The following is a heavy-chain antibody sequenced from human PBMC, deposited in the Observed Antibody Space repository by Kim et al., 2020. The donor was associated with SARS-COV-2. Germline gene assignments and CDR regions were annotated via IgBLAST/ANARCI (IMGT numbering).Heavy chain of an antibody. D-gene: IGHD2-2*01. Sequence: GGSLRLSCAASGFTFSSYAMSWVRQAPGKGLEWVSAISGSGGSTYYADSVKGRFTISRDNSKNTLYLQMNSLRAEDTAVYYCAKDLVVVPAAIDGYYYYYYGMDVWGQGTTVTVSS. V-gene: IGHV3-23*01. CDR1: GFTFSSYA. J-gene: IGHJ6*02. CDR2: ISGSGGST. CDR3: AKDLVVVPAAIDGYYYYYYGMDV.